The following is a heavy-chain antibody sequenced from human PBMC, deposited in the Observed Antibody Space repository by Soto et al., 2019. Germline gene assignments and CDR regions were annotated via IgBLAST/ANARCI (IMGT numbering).Heavy chain of an antibody. CDR2: INPNSGGT. Sequence: ASVKVSCKASGYTFTGYYMHWVRQAPGQGLEWMGWINPNSGGTNYAQKFQGWVTMTRDTSISTAYMELSRLRSDDTAVYYCARDHGFLEWNFDYWGQGTLVTVSS. V-gene: IGHV1-2*04. CDR3: ARDHGFLEWNFDY. CDR1: GYTFTGYY. J-gene: IGHJ4*02. D-gene: IGHD3-3*01.